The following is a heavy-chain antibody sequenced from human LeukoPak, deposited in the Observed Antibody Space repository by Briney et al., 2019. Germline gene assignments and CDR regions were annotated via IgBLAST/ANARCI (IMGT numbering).Heavy chain of an antibody. V-gene: IGHV3-30*03. J-gene: IGHJ3*02. CDR2: ISYDGSNK. CDR3: ASSFGELYVAAFDI. D-gene: IGHD3-10*01. Sequence: GGSLRLSCAASAFTFSSYGMHWVRQAPGKGLEWVAVISYDGSNKYYADSVKGRFTISRDNSKNTLYLQMHSLRAEDTAVYYCASSFGELYVAAFDIWGQGTMVTVSS. CDR1: AFTFSSYG.